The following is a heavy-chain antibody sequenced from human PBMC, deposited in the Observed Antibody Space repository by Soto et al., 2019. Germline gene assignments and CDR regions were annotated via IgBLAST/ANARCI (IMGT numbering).Heavy chain of an antibody. V-gene: IGHV1-69*01. D-gene: IGHD5-18*01. CDR2: IIPIFGTA. CDR1: GGTFSSYA. J-gene: IGHJ4*02. CDR3: ARVGGYSYGWAPYYFDD. Sequence: QVQLVQSGAEVKKPGSSVKVSCKASGGTFSSYAISWVRQAPGQGLEWMGGIIPIFGTANYAQKFKGRVTITADESTSTADMELSSLRSEDTAVYYCARVGGYSYGWAPYYFDDWGQGTLVTVSS.